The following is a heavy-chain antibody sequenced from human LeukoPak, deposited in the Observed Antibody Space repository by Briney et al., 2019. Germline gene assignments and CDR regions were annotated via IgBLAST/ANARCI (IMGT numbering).Heavy chain of an antibody. CDR1: GGTFTNYA. CDR3: ARGGGVDILTGFQY. Sequence: GASVKVSCKASGGTFTNYAINWVRQAPGQGLEWMGRIIPIPDVTNYAQKFQGRVTITADQSTSTAYMELSSLRSEDTAVYYCARGGGVDILTGFQYWGQGTLVTVSS. CDR2: IIPIPDVT. D-gene: IGHD3-9*01. J-gene: IGHJ4*02. V-gene: IGHV1-69*04.